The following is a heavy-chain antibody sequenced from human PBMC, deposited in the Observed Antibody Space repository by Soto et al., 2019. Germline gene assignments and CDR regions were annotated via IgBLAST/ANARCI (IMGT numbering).Heavy chain of an antibody. CDR1: GFTFSSYA. V-gene: IGHV3-23*01. J-gene: IGHJ4*02. CDR3: AKEHPSNQLLWFGELISAANYFDY. Sequence: PGGSLRLSCAASGFTFSSYAMSWVRQAPGKGLEWVSAISGSGGSTYYADSVKGRFTISRDNSKNTLYLQMNSLRAEDTAVYYCAKEHPSNQLLWFGELISAANYFDYWGQGTLVTVSS. CDR2: ISGSGGST. D-gene: IGHD3-10*01.